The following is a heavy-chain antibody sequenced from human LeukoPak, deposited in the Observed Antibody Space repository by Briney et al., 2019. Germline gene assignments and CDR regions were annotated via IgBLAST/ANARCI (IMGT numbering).Heavy chain of an antibody. CDR2: INTNGGST. CDR3: AREGMVTTGDFDF. Sequence: GASVKVSCKGSGYSFVDYYIHWVRQTPGQGLEWMGIINTNGGSTDYAPKFQGRVSVTRDTSTRTVYLGLSRLTSEDTAVYFCAREGMVTTGDFDFWGQGSLVTVSS. J-gene: IGHJ4*02. V-gene: IGHV1-46*01. CDR1: GYSFVDYY. D-gene: IGHD2-21*02.